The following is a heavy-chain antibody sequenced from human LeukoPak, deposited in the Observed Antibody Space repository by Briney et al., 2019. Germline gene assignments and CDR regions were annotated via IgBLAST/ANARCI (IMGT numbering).Heavy chain of an antibody. D-gene: IGHD5-12*01. CDR2: ITADGGST. J-gene: IGHJ6*03. CDR1: GFTFRSYA. V-gene: IGHV3-23*01. CDR3: ARVWLRDYMDV. Sequence: GGSLRLSCAVSGFTFRSYAMNWVRQAPGKGLEWVAAITADGGSTHYTNSVKGRFIISRDTPKNTLSLQMNNLRAEDTAVYFCARVWLRDYMDVWGEGTTVSVSS.